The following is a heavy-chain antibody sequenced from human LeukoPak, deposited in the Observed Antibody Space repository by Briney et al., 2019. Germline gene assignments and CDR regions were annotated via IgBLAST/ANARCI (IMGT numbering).Heavy chain of an antibody. CDR1: GGSISNYY. V-gene: IGHV4-59*01. CDR2: IYYSGRT. D-gene: IGHD2/OR15-2a*01. Sequence: KLSETLSLTCTVSGGSISNYYWSWIRQTPGKGLEWIAYIYYSGRTNYNPSLKSRVTISVDTSKNQFSLKLSSVTAADTAVYYCARILYSNNIDYWGQGTLVTVSS. CDR3: ARILYSNNIDY. J-gene: IGHJ4*02.